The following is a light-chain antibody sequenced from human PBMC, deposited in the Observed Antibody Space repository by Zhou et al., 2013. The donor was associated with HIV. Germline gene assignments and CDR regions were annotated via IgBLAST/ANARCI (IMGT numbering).Light chain of an antibody. Sequence: DIQMTQSPSSLSASVGDRVTITCRASQSISSYLNWYQQKPGKAPERLMYAASSLESGVPSRFSGSGSGTEFTLTISSLQPDDFATYYCQQYNSYSPWTFGQGTKVEIK. J-gene: IGKJ1*01. CDR3: QQYNSYSPWT. CDR2: AAS. CDR1: QSISSY. V-gene: IGKV1-5*01.